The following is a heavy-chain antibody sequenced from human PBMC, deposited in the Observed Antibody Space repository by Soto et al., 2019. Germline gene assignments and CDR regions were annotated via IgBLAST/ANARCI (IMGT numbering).Heavy chain of an antibody. J-gene: IGHJ5*02. CDR2: ISGSGGST. D-gene: IGHD3-3*01. Sequence: GGSLRLSCAASGFTFSSYAMSWVRQAPGKGLEWVSAISGSGGSTYYADSMKGRFTISRDNSKNTLYLQMNSLRAEDTAVYYCAKFYYDFWSGYYTRVGWFDPWGQGTLVTVSS. CDR3: AKFYYDFWSGYYTRVGWFDP. CDR1: GFTFSSYA. V-gene: IGHV3-23*01.